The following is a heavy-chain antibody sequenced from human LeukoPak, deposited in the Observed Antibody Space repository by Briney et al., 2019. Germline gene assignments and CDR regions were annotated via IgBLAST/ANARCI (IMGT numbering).Heavy chain of an antibody. CDR1: GFTFNSYA. Sequence: GGSLRLSCAASGFTFNSYAMSWVRQAPGKELEWVSSISDSGHSTYYADSVKGRLTISRDNSKNTLSLQMNSLRAEDTAVYYCAKDPVGLGPAFAFWGPGTMVTVSS. CDR3: AKDPVGLGPAFAF. J-gene: IGHJ3*01. D-gene: IGHD1-26*01. V-gene: IGHV3-23*01. CDR2: ISDSGHST.